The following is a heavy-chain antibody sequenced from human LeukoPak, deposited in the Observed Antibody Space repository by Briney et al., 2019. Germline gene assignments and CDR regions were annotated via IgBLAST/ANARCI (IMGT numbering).Heavy chain of an antibody. CDR1: GFTFSSYA. J-gene: IGHJ4*02. V-gene: IGHV3-23*01. Sequence: PGGSLRLSCAASGFTFSSYAMSWVRQAPGKGLEWVSAISGSGGSTYYADSVKGRFTISRDNSKNTLYLQMNSLRAEDTAVYYCAGGDSSGYWTFDYWGQGTLVTVSS. D-gene: IGHD3-22*01. CDR2: ISGSGGST. CDR3: AGGDSSGYWTFDY.